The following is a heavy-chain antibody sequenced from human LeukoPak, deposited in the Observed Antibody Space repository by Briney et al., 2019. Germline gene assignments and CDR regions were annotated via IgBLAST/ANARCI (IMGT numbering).Heavy chain of an antibody. V-gene: IGHV4-34*01. Sequence: SETLSLTCAVYGGSLSGYYWSWIRQPPGKGLEWIGEINHSGSTNYNPSLKSRVTISVDTSKNQFSLKLSSVTAADTAVYYCARVTVAGVDYWGQGTLVTVSS. D-gene: IGHD6-13*01. CDR2: INHSGST. CDR3: ARVTVAGVDY. CDR1: GGSLSGYY. J-gene: IGHJ4*02.